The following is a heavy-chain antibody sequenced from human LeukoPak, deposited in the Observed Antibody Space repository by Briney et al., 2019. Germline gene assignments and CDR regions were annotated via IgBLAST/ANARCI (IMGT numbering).Heavy chain of an antibody. Sequence: SETLSLTCTVSGGSISSYYWSWIRQPAGKGLEWSGRIYTSGSTNYNPSLKSRVTMSVDTSENQFSLKLSSVTAADTAVYYCARGSWWEPTSMFDYWGQGTLVTVSS. CDR3: ARGSWWEPTSMFDY. CDR1: GGSISSYY. J-gene: IGHJ4*02. V-gene: IGHV4-4*07. D-gene: IGHD1-26*01. CDR2: IYTSGST.